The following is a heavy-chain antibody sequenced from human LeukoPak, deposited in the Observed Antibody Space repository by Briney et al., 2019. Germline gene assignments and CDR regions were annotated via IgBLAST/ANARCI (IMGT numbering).Heavy chain of an antibody. CDR2: ISAYNGNT. Sequence: ASVEVSCKASGYTFTSYGISWVRQAPGQGLEWMGWISAYNGNTNYAQKLQGRVTMTTDTSTSTAYMELRSLRSDDTAVYYCAREVGSYYNNWFDPWGQGTLVTVSS. V-gene: IGHV1-18*04. CDR1: GYTFTSYG. J-gene: IGHJ5*02. CDR3: AREVGSYYNNWFDP. D-gene: IGHD3-10*01.